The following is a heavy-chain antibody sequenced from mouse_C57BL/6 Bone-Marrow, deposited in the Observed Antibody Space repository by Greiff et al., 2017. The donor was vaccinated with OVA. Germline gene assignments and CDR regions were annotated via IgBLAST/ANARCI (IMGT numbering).Heavy chain of an antibody. CDR1: GFTFSDAW. Sequence: DVKLQESGGGLVQPGGSMKLSCAASGFTFSDAWMDWVRQSPEKGLEWVAEIRNKANNHATYYAESVKGRFTISRDDSKSSVYLQMNSLRAEDTGIYDCTSYDGYLWYFDVWGTGTTVTVSS. D-gene: IGHD2-3*01. V-gene: IGHV6-6*01. J-gene: IGHJ1*03. CDR2: IRNKANNHAT. CDR3: TSYDGYLWYFDV.